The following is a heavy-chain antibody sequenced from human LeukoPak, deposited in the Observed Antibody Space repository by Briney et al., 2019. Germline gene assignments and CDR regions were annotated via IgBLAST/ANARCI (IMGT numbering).Heavy chain of an antibody. Sequence: ASVKVSCKASGYTFTSYDINWVRQATGQGLEWMGWMNPNSGNTGYAQKFQGRVTMTRNTSISTAYMELSSLRSEDPAVYYCARNGPSSSWYGGGYWGQGTLVTVSS. V-gene: IGHV1-8*01. CDR2: MNPNSGNT. CDR3: ARNGPSSSWYGGGY. J-gene: IGHJ4*02. CDR1: GYTFTSYD. D-gene: IGHD6-13*01.